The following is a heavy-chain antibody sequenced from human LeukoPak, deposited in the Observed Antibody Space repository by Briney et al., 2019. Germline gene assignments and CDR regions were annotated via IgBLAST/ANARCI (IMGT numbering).Heavy chain of an antibody. D-gene: IGHD4-23*01. CDR3: AKGDDYGGIRERD. Sequence: GGSLRLSCAASGFTFSSYAMSWVRQAPGKGLEWVSGIIGSGGSTYYADSVKGRFTISRDNSKNTLFLQVNSLRAEDTAVYYCAKGDDYGGIRERDWGQGTLVTVSS. CDR1: GFTFSSYA. J-gene: IGHJ4*02. CDR2: IIGSGGST. V-gene: IGHV3-23*01.